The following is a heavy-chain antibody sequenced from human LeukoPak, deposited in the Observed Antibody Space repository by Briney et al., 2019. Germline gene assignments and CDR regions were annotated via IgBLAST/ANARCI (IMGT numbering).Heavy chain of an antibody. D-gene: IGHD6-19*01. J-gene: IGHJ6*02. Sequence: GGSLRLSCAASGFTFDDYAMHWVRQAPGKGLEWVSGISWNGATINYADSVRGRFTTSRDNAKKSLYLQMNSLRAEDTALYYCVKPIRGGSGWFLDYYGMDVWGQGTTVTVS. CDR1: GFTFDDYA. V-gene: IGHV3-9*01. CDR3: VKPIRGGSGWFLDYYGMDV. CDR2: ISWNGATI.